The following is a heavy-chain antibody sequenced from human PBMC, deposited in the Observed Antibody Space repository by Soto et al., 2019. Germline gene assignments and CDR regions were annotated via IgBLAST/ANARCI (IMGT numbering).Heavy chain of an antibody. J-gene: IGHJ6*03. Sequence: QVQLVQSGSEVKKPGASVKVSCKASGYTFTSYGISWVRQAPGQGLEWMGWISAYNGNTNYAQKLQGRVTMTTDTSTSTAYMEMRSLRSDDTAVYYCARDSVTSLAARYYSYYMDVWGKGTTVTVSS. D-gene: IGHD6-6*01. V-gene: IGHV1-18*01. CDR3: ARDSVTSLAARYYSYYMDV. CDR2: ISAYNGNT. CDR1: GYTFTSYG.